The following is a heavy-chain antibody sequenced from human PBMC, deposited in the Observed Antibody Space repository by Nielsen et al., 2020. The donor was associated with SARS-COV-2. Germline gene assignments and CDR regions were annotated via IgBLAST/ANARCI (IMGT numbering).Heavy chain of an antibody. J-gene: IGHJ4*02. Sequence: ASVKVSCKASGYTFSSYGISWVRQAPGQGLEWMGWISGYNGNTNFPHKLQGRVTLTTDTSTNTAYMELRSLRSDDTAVYYCARGVSITIFEMVRSHFDYWGQGTLVTVSS. CDR3: ARGVSITIFEMVRSHFDY. CDR1: GYTFSSYG. V-gene: IGHV1-18*01. D-gene: IGHD3-3*01. CDR2: ISGYNGNT.